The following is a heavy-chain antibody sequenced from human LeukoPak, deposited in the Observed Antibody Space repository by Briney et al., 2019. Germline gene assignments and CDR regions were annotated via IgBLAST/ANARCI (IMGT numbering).Heavy chain of an antibody. CDR3: ARQRTAPPIYEYYGMDV. CDR1: SDHITSYY. Sequence: PSETLSLTCTVSSDHITSYYWSWIRQPPGKGLEWVGYISHSGTPTYNPSLRGRVTISLDTSSTHFSLRLSSVTAADTAVYYCARQRTAPPIYEYYGMDVWGQGTTVTVSS. J-gene: IGHJ6*02. V-gene: IGHV4-59*08. CDR2: ISHSGTP. D-gene: IGHD3-9*01.